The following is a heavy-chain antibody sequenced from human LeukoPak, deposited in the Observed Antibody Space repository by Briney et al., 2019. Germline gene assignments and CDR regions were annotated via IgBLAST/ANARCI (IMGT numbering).Heavy chain of an antibody. CDR3: ASICGTSSGWYAIDY. CDR2: IYYSGSN. Sequence: PSETLSLTCTVSGCSISSYYWSWIRQPPGKGLEWIGYIYYSGSNNYNPSLKSRVTISVDTSKNQSSLKLSSVTAADTAVYYCASICGTSSGWYAIDYWGQGTLVTVSS. D-gene: IGHD6-19*01. J-gene: IGHJ4*02. CDR1: GCSISSYY. V-gene: IGHV4-59*01.